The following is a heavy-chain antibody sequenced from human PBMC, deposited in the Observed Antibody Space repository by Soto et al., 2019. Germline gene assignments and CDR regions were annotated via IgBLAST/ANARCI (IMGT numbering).Heavy chain of an antibody. Sequence: ETLSLTCTASGASVSSYYWSWIRQPPGKGLEWIGHIYNGGRTNYNPSLKSRVIISVDMSNNQFSLKLTSVTAADTAVYYCARTTGWPGFDFWGQGALVTVSS. V-gene: IGHV4-59*02. CDR3: ARTTGWPGFDF. J-gene: IGHJ4*02. CDR2: IYNGGRT. D-gene: IGHD6-19*01. CDR1: GASVSSYY.